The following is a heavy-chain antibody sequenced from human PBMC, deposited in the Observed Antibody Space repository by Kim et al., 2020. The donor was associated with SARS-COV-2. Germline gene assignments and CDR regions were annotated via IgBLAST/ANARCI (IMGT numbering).Heavy chain of an antibody. D-gene: IGHD3-9*01. Sequence: GGSLRLSCAASGFTFSSYGMHWVRQAPGKGLEWVAVIWYDGSNKYYADSVKGRFTISRDNSKNTLYLQMNSLRAEDTAVYYCARELGSWLTGYDYWGQGTLVTVSS. CDR3: ARELGSWLTGYDY. J-gene: IGHJ4*02. CDR2: IWYDGSNK. CDR1: GFTFSSYG. V-gene: IGHV3-33*01.